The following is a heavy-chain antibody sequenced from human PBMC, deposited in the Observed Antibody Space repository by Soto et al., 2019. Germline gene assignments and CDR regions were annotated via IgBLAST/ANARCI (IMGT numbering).Heavy chain of an antibody. V-gene: IGHV3-7*01. J-gene: IGHJ6*02. Sequence: GGSLRLSCAASGFTFSSYWMSWVRQAPGKGLEWVANIKQDGSEKYYVDSVKGRFTISRDNAKNSLYLQMNSLRAEDTAVYYCGRQRGSFSMDGWGQGTTVSVSS. CDR3: GRQRGSFSMDG. D-gene: IGHD6-13*01. CDR2: IKQDGSEK. CDR1: GFTFSSYW.